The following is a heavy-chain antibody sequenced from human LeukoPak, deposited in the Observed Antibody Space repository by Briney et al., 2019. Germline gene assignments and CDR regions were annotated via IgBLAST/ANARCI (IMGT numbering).Heavy chain of an antibody. D-gene: IGHD6-19*01. CDR2: ISHSGST. CDR3: ARTYNSGWYKSTFDI. Sequence: SETLSLTCAVSGYSINSGYYWGWIRQPPGKGLEWIGTISHSGSTYYNPSLKSRATISVDTSKNQFSLKLSSVTAADTAILYCARTYNSGWYKSTFDIWGQGTMVTVSS. V-gene: IGHV4-38-2*01. CDR1: GYSINSGYY. J-gene: IGHJ3*02.